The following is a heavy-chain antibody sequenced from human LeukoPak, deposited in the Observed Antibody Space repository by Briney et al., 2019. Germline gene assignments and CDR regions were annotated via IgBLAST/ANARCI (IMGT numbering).Heavy chain of an antibody. V-gene: IGHV4-30-4*01. CDR1: GGSISSGDYY. CDR2: IYYSGST. D-gene: IGHD3-3*01. Sequence: SETLSLTCAVSGGSISSGDYYWSWIRQPPGKGLEWIGYIYYSGSTYYNPSLKSRVTISVDTSKNQFSLKLSSVTAADTAVYYCARERFGALGYWGQGTLVTVSS. CDR3: ARERFGALGY. J-gene: IGHJ4*02.